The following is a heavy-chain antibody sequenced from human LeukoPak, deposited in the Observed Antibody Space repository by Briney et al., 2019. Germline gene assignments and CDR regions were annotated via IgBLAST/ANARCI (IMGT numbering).Heavy chain of an antibody. V-gene: IGHV1-69*05. CDR1: GGTFSSYA. D-gene: IGHD6-19*01. CDR3: ARDVAVAGLSFDY. J-gene: IGHJ4*02. CDR2: IIPIFGTA. Sequence: VASVKVSCKASGGTFSSYAISWVRQAPGQGLEWMGRIIPIFGTANYAQKFQGRVTITTDESTSTAYMELSSLRSEDTAVYYCARDVAVAGLSFDYWGQGTLVTVSS.